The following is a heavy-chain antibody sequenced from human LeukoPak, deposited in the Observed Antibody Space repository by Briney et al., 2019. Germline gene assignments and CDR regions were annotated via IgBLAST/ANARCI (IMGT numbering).Heavy chain of an antibody. V-gene: IGHV4-59*01. CDR1: GASISSYY. CDR2: IYYSGST. Sequence: PSETLSLTCTVSGASISSYYWSWIRQPAGKGLDWIGYIYYSGSTNYNPSLKSRVTISVDTSKNQFSLKLSSVTAADTAVYYCARDRPYYGSGSSGFDPWGQGTLVTVSS. D-gene: IGHD3-10*01. CDR3: ARDRPYYGSGSSGFDP. J-gene: IGHJ5*02.